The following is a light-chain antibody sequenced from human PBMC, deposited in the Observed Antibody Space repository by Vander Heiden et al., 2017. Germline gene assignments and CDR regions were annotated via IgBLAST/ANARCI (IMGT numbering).Light chain of an antibody. V-gene: IGKV3-20*01. CDR2: GAS. CDR1: QSVNSNY. CDR3: QQYGSSPWT. Sequence: EIVLTQSPGTLSLSPGERATLSCRASQSVNSNYLAWYQRKPGQAPRLLIYGASSRATDIPDRFTGSGSGTDFTLTISRLEPEDFAVYYCQQYGSSPWTVGQGTKVEIK. J-gene: IGKJ1*01.